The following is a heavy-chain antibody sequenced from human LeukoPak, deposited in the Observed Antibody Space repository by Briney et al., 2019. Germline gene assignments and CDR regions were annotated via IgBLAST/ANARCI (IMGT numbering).Heavy chain of an antibody. CDR3: AKVLSDSSGYGGYYFDY. CDR1: GFTFSSYA. CDR2: ISGSGGST. D-gene: IGHD3-22*01. J-gene: IGHJ4*02. V-gene: IGHV3-23*01. Sequence: GGSLRLSCAASGFTFSSYAMSWVRQAPGKGLEWVSAISGSGGSTYYADSVKGRFTISRDNSKNTLHLQMNSLRAEDTAVYYCAKVLSDSSGYGGYYFDYWGQGTLVTVSS.